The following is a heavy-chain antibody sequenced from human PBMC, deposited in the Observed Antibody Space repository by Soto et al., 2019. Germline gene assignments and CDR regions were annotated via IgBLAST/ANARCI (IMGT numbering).Heavy chain of an antibody. Sequence: GGSLRLSCAASGFTFSDYYISWIRQAPGKGLEWVSYISSSGSTIYYADSVKGRFTISRDNAKNSLYLQMNSLRAEDTAVYYCARAVITYYYDSSGYPWFDPWGQGTLVTVSS. CDR1: GFTFSDYY. D-gene: IGHD3-22*01. J-gene: IGHJ5*02. V-gene: IGHV3-11*01. CDR3: ARAVITYYYDSSGYPWFDP. CDR2: ISSSGSTI.